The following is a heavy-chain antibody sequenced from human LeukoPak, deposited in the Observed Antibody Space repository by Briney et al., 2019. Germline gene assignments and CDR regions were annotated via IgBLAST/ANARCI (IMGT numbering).Heavy chain of an antibody. CDR3: AKDVIWFGEPRYYFDY. Sequence: PGGSLRLSCAASGFTLSSYAMSWVRQAPGKGLEWVSAISGSGGSTYYADSVKGRFTISRDNSKNTLYLQMNSLRAEDTAVYYCAKDVIWFGEPRYYFDYWGQGTLVTVSS. CDR2: ISGSGGST. J-gene: IGHJ4*02. CDR1: GFTLSSYA. V-gene: IGHV3-23*01. D-gene: IGHD3-10*01.